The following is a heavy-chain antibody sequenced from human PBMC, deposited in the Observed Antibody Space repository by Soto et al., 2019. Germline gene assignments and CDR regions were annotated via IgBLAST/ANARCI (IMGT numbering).Heavy chain of an antibody. CDR1: GFTFNDYA. CDR3: SRGTYCTQSTGLHADY. J-gene: IGHJ4*02. V-gene: IGHV3-30*03. D-gene: IGHD2-8*02. CDR2: ISGDGHHQ. Sequence: QVQLVESGGGGVQSGGSLRVSCATSGFTFNDYAMYWVRQAPGQGLEWVAMISGDGHHQFYVDTVRGRFTVSRDNSKNTLYLPMNSLRPEDTGVYFCSRGTYCTQSTGLHADYWGAGTVVTVSS.